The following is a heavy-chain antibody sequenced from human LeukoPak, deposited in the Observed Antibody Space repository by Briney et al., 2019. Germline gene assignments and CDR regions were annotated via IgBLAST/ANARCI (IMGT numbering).Heavy chain of an antibody. J-gene: IGHJ5*02. Sequence: GGSLRLSCAASGFTFSSFAMSWVRQAPGKGLEWVSSISGSGGSTYYADSVKGRFIISRDNSKNTLYLQMNSLRAEDTAVYYCAKSTGSGVYRPFDPWGQGTVVTVSS. CDR3: AKSTGSGVYRPFDP. CDR2: ISGSGGST. CDR1: GFTFSSFA. D-gene: IGHD5/OR15-5a*01. V-gene: IGHV3-23*01.